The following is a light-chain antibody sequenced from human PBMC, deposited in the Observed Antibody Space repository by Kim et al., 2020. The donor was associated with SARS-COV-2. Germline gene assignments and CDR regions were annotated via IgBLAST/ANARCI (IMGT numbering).Light chain of an antibody. V-gene: IGLV1-40*01. J-gene: IGLJ1*01. CDR3: QSYDSSLSGSGV. Sequence: VTISCTGSRSNIGAGYDVHWYQQLPGTAPTLLIFGNSNRPSGVPDRFSGPKSGTSASLAITGLQAEDEADYYCQSYDSSLSGSGVFGTGTKVTVL. CDR2: GNS. CDR1: RSNIGAGYD.